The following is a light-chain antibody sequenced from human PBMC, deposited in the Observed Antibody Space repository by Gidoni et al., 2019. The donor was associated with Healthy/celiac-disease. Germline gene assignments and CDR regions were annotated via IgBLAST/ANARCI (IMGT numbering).Light chain of an antibody. CDR3: QQYYSTPL. CDR1: QSVLYSSNNKNY. J-gene: IGKJ1*01. V-gene: IGKV4-1*01. Sequence: SLAVSLGERATINCKSSQSVLYSSNNKNYLAWYQQKPGQPPKLLIYWASTRESGVPDRFSGSGSGTDFTLTISSLQAEDVAVYYCQQYYSTPLFXQXTKVXIK. CDR2: WAS.